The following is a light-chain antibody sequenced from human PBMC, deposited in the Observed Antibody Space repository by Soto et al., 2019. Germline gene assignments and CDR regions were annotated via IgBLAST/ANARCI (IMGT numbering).Light chain of an antibody. Sequence: EIVLTQSPGTLSLSPGERATLSCRASQSVSSSYLAWYQQKPGQAPRLLIYGASSRATGIPDKFSGSGSGTDFTLTISRLEPEDFAVYYCQQYGSSPPTFGPGTKVHIK. CDR3: QQYGSSPPT. CDR2: GAS. V-gene: IGKV3-20*01. CDR1: QSVSSSY. J-gene: IGKJ3*01.